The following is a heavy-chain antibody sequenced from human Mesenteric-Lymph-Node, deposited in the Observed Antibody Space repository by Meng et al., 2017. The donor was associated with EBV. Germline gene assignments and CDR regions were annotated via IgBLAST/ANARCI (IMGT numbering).Heavy chain of an antibody. CDR2: VYYSGST. D-gene: IGHD3-10*01. J-gene: IGHJ5*02. CDR3: ARENPARGNWFDP. CDR1: GCSVSSTSYY. Sequence: QVPLQESGPGLVKPSETLSLTCTVSGCSVSSTSYYWSWIRQPPGKRLEWIGYVYYSGSTNYNPSLKSRVTISVDTSKNQFSLNLYSVTAADTAVYYCARENPARGNWFDPWGQGALVTVSS. V-gene: IGHV4-61*01.